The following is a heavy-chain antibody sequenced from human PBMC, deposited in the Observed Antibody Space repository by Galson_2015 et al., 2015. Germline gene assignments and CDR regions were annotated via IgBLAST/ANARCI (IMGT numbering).Heavy chain of an antibody. J-gene: IGHJ4*02. Sequence: SLRLSCAASGFTFDDYAMHWVRQTPGKGLEWVSGITWKSDNIAYADAVKGRFTISRDNAKNFLYLQMNSLRAEDTALYYCAKSSADILTGYPLDYWGQVTLVTVSS. CDR2: ITWKSDNI. CDR3: AKSSADILTGYPLDY. CDR1: GFTFDDYA. V-gene: IGHV3-9*01. D-gene: IGHD3-9*01.